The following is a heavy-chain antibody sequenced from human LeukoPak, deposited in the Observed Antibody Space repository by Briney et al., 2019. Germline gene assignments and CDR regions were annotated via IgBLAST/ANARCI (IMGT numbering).Heavy chain of an antibody. CDR1: GYTFTGYY. V-gene: IGHV1-2*02. CDR3: ARDSTEYSSSYDI. D-gene: IGHD6-6*01. J-gene: IGHJ3*02. Sequence: ASVKVSCKASGYTFTGYYMHWVRQAPGQGLEWMGWINPNSGGTNYAQKFQGRVTMTRDTSISTAYMELSRLRSDDTAVYYCARDSTEYSSSYDIWGQGTMVTVSS. CDR2: INPNSGGT.